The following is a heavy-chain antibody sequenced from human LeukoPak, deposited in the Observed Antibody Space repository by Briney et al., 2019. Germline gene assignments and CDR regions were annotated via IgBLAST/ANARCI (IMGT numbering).Heavy chain of an antibody. CDR2: ISASGGST. Sequence: GGSLRLSCAASGFTFSSYALSWVRQAPGKGLEWVSGISASGGSTYYADSVKGRFTISRDNSKNTLYVQMNSLRAEDTAVYYCAKDRYCSGGSCSGDFDYWGQGTLVTVSS. J-gene: IGHJ4*02. V-gene: IGHV3-23*01. D-gene: IGHD2-15*01. CDR3: AKDRYCSGGSCSGDFDY. CDR1: GFTFSSYA.